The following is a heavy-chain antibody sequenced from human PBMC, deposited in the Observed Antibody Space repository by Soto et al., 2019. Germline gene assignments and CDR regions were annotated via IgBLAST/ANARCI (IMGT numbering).Heavy chain of an antibody. CDR1: VTFSSYA. CDR2: IIPIFGTA. CDR3: ARDGFSSIASTRAGDYFQH. Sequence: QVQLVQSGAEVKKPGSSVKVSCKAGVTFSSYAISWVRQAPGQGLEWMGGIIPIFGTANYAQKFQGRVTITADESTITAYMELSSLRSEDTAVYYCARDGFSSIASTRAGDYFQHWGQGTLVTVSS. J-gene: IGHJ1*01. D-gene: IGHD6-6*01. V-gene: IGHV1-69*12.